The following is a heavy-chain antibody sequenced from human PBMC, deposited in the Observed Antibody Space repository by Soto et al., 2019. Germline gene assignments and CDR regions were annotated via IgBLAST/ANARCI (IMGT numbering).Heavy chain of an antibody. CDR2: IKQDGSEK. V-gene: IGHV3-7*03. CDR3: ARDRDDSSGYSFDY. D-gene: IGHD3-22*01. J-gene: IGHJ4*02. Sequence: GGSLRLSCAASGFTFSSYWMSWVRQAPGKGLEWVANIKQDGSEKYYVDSVKGRFTISRDNAKNSLCLQMNSLRAEDTAVYYCARDRDDSSGYSFDYWGQGTLVTVSS. CDR1: GFTFSSYW.